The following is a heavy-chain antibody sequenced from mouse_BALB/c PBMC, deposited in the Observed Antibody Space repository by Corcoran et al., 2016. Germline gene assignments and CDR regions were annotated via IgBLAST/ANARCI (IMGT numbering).Heavy chain of an antibody. J-gene: IGHJ2*01. CDR1: GFNIKDTY. CDR2: IDPANGNT. D-gene: IGHD6-2*01. CDR3: ARSLRGLYYVDY. V-gene: IGHV14-3*02. Sequence: EVQLQQSGAELVKPGASVKLSCTASGFNIKDTYMHWVKQRPEQGLEWIGRIDPANGNTKYDPKFQGKATITADTSSNTAYLQLSSLTSEDTAVYYCARSLRGLYYVDYWGQGTTLTVSS.